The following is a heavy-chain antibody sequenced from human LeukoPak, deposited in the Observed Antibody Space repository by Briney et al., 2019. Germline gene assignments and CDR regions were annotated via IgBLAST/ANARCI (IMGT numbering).Heavy chain of an antibody. CDR2: ISNDGNNK. Sequence: GRSLRLSCAASGFTFSGYAMYWVRQAPGKGLEWVAVISNDGNNKCYADSVKGRFTISRDNSKNTLYLQMNSLRAEDTAVYYCASDFRSYNIRWCLDYWGQGTLVTVSS. D-gene: IGHD2-8*02. CDR3: ASDFRSYNIRWCLDY. CDR1: GFTFSGYA. V-gene: IGHV3-30-3*01. J-gene: IGHJ4*02.